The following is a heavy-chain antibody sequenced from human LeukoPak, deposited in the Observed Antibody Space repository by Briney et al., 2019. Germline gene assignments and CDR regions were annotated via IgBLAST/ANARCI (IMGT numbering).Heavy chain of an antibody. D-gene: IGHD3-10*01. Sequence: SETLSLTCTVSGDSITANSYYWGWIRQPPGKGLEWIGIINFSGAAYYTPSLKSRITIAVDTSKNQFSLKLSSVTAADTAVYYCAIHYGSGSYHYWGQGTLVTVSS. J-gene: IGHJ4*02. CDR1: GDSITANSYY. V-gene: IGHV4-39*01. CDR3: AIHYGSGSYHY. CDR2: INFSGAA.